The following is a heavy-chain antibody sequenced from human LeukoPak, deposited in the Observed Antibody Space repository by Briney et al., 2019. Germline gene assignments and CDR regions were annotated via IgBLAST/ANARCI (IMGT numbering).Heavy chain of an antibody. V-gene: IGHV3-7*01. CDR3: ARGGRGDV. CDR2: IKEDGSEK. Sequence: GGSLRLSSAASGFTLSNSWISWVRQAPGKGLEWVGNIKEDGSEKYYVDSVKGRFTISRDNAKNSLYLQMNSLRAEDTAVYYCARGGRGDVWGQGTLVTVSS. D-gene: IGHD3-10*01. J-gene: IGHJ4*02. CDR1: GFTLSNSW.